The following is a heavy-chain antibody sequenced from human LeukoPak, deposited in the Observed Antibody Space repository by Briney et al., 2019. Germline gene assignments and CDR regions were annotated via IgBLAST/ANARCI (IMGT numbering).Heavy chain of an antibody. CDR1: GFTFSSYA. CDR3: ARDLVVVSLSDPF. CDR2: ISGSGGST. Sequence: GGSLRLSCAASGFTFSSYAMSWVRQAPGKGLEWVSAISGSGGSTYYADSVKGRFTISRDNSKNTLYLQMNSLRAEDTAVYYCARDLVVVSLSDPFWGQGTLVTVSS. D-gene: IGHD2-15*01. J-gene: IGHJ4*02. V-gene: IGHV3-23*01.